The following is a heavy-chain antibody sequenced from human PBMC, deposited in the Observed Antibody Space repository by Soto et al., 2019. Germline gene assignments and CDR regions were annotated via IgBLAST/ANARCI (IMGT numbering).Heavy chain of an antibody. V-gene: IGHV3-30-3*01. CDR3: ARDNLFLGIAAAGLPRDVNFY. CDR1: GFTFSSYA. D-gene: IGHD6-13*01. J-gene: IGHJ4*02. Sequence: PGGSLRLSCAASGFTFSSYAMHWVRQAPGKGLEWVAVISYDGSNKYYADSVKGRFTISRDNSKNTLYLQMNSLRAEDTAVYYCARDNLFLGIAAAGLPRDVNFYWGQGTLVTVSS. CDR2: ISYDGSNK.